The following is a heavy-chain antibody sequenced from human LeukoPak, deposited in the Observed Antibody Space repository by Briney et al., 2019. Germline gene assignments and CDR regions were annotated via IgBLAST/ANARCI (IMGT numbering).Heavy chain of an antibody. CDR3: ATYHYGSGSYHNHPNFDS. CDR2: IKHSGST. CDR1: GGSFSGYY. Sequence: SETLSLTCAVYGGSFSGYYWSWIRQPPGEGLEWIGEIKHSGSTTYNPSLKSRVTISLDTSKNQVSLKLNSVTAADTAVYYCATYHYGSGSYHNHPNFDSWGQGTLVTVSS. V-gene: IGHV4-34*01. J-gene: IGHJ4*02. D-gene: IGHD3-10*01.